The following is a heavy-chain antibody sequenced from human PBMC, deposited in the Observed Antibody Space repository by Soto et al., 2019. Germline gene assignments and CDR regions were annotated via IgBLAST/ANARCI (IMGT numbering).Heavy chain of an antibody. CDR2: ISYDGSNK. J-gene: IGHJ4*02. CDR1: GFPFSSYA. D-gene: IGHD6-19*01. V-gene: IGHV3-30-3*01. Sequence: QVQLVESGGGVVQPGRSLRLSCAASGFPFSSYAMHWVRQAPGKGLEWVAVISYDGSNKYYADSVKGRFTISRDNSKNTLYLQMNSLRAEDTAVYYCARDPVRGGSGWYGDYFDYWGQGTLVTVSS. CDR3: ARDPVRGGSGWYGDYFDY.